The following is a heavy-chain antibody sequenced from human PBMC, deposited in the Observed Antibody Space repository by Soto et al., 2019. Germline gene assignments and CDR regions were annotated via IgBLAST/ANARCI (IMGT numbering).Heavy chain of an antibody. CDR3: ARGFYDILTGGPAWFDP. Sequence: GASVKLSCTASGDTFTIYDINWVRQATGQGLEWMGWMNPNSGNTGYAQKFQGRVTMTRNTSISTAYMELSSLRSEDTAVYYCARGFYDILTGGPAWFDPWGQGTLVTVSS. CDR2: MNPNSGNT. V-gene: IGHV1-8*01. J-gene: IGHJ5*02. D-gene: IGHD3-9*01. CDR1: GDTFTIYD.